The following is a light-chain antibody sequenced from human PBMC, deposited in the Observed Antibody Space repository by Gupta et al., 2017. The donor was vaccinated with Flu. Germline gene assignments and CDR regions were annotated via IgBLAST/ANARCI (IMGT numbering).Light chain of an antibody. CDR1: NVGHLV. CDR2: DDT. CDR3: QIWDTNSDHYV. Sequence: SYVVTQTPSVSVAPGQTASIACGDNNVGHLVVHWYQQKPGQAPVLVVYDDTERPSGIPARFSGAKSGTMATLTISRVEVGDEADYYCQIWDTNSDHYVFGSGTKVTVL. V-gene: IGLV3-21*02. J-gene: IGLJ1*01.